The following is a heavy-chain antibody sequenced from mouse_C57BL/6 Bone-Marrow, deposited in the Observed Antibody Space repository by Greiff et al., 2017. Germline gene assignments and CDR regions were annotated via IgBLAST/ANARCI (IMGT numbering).Heavy chain of an antibody. CDR3: ARLGYYFGY. CDR2: IYPGDGDT. Sequence: QVQLKESGPELVKPGASVKISCKASGYAFSSSWMNWVKQRPGKGLEWIGRIYPGDGDTNYNGKFKGKATLTADKSSSTAYMQRSSLTSEDSAVYFCARLGYYFGYWGQGTTLTVSS. D-gene: IGHD2-2*01. J-gene: IGHJ2*01. CDR1: GYAFSSSW. V-gene: IGHV1-82*01.